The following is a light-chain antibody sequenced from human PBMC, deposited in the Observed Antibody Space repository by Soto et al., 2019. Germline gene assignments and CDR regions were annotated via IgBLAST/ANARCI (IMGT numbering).Light chain of an antibody. Sequence: ETVLTQSPATLSLSPGDSATLSCRASQSVRNFLAWYQQKPGQAPRLLIYDASNRAAGIPARFSGSGSGTDFTLTISTLEPEDSGVYYCLQRTSWLSFGGGTKVEI. J-gene: IGKJ4*01. CDR3: LQRTSWLS. V-gene: IGKV3-11*01. CDR2: DAS. CDR1: QSVRNF.